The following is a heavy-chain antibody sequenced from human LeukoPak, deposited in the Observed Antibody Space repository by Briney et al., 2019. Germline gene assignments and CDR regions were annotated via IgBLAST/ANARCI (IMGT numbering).Heavy chain of an antibody. D-gene: IGHD1-7*01. CDR2: LNQDGSEK. CDR1: GFSFNIYY. V-gene: IGHV3-7*01. CDR3: ARDSGTCTGCAFDM. Sequence: GGSLRLSCGVSGFSFNIYYMSWVRQAPGKGLEWVANLNQDGSEKNYVDSVRGRFTISRDNAKNSLYLQMNSLRVEDTALYYCARDSGTCTGCAFDMWGQGTVVTVSS. J-gene: IGHJ3*02.